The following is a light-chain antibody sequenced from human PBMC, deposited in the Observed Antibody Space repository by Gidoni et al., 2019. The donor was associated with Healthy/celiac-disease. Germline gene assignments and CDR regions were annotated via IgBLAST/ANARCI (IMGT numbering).Light chain of an antibody. V-gene: IGKV1-39*01. Sequence: DIQMTQSPSSLSASVGDRVTITCPASQSISSSLNWYQQKPGKAPKLLIYAASSLQSGVPSRFSGSGSGTDFTLTISSLQPEDFATYYCQQSYSTPRTFGQGTKVEIK. CDR3: QQSYSTPRT. CDR2: AAS. CDR1: QSISSS. J-gene: IGKJ1*01.